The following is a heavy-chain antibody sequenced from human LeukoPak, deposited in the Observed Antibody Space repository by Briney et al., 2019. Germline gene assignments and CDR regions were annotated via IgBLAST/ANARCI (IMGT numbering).Heavy chain of an antibody. D-gene: IGHD7-27*01. V-gene: IGHV4-59*08. CDR2: IYYSGST. CDR3: ARHRNWGYFDY. CDR1: GGSISSYY. Sequence: SGTLSLTCTVSGGSISSYYWSWIRQPPGKGLEWIGYIYYSGSTNYNPSLKSRVTISVDTSKNQFSLKLSSVTAADTAVYYCARHRNWGYFDYWGQGTLVTVSS. J-gene: IGHJ4*02.